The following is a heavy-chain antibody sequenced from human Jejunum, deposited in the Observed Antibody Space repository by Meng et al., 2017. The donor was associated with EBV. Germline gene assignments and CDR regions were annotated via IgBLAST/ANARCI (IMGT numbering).Heavy chain of an antibody. J-gene: IGHJ5*02. V-gene: IGHV4-39*07. CDR1: GGPIRNNHYY. D-gene: IGHD3-22*01. Sequence: QLRGRGPVLLRSVVLLSLTCIISGGPIRNNHYYWGRIRQHHGKWLEWIGTIYYSGTTYSSPSLKSRVTISVDMSKNQFSLQLNSVTAADTAVYYCARDYHDSSGGRLDPWGQGTLVTVSS. CDR2: IYYSGTT. CDR3: ARDYHDSSGGRLDP.